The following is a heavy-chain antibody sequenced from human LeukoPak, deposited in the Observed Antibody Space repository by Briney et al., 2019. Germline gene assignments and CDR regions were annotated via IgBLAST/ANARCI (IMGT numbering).Heavy chain of an antibody. J-gene: IGHJ6*03. CDR2: IRYDGSNK. CDR1: GFTFSSYG. Sequence: PGGSLRLSCAASGFTFSSYGMHWVRQAPGKGLEWVAFIRYDGSNKYYADSVKGRFTISRDNSKNTLYLQMNSLRAEDTAVYYCAKDGGGELWLRYYYYMDVWGKGTTVTISS. D-gene: IGHD5-18*01. V-gene: IGHV3-30*02. CDR3: AKDGGGELWLRYYYYMDV.